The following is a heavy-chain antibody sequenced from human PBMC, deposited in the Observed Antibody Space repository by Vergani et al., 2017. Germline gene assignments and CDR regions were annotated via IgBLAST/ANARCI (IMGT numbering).Heavy chain of an antibody. D-gene: IGHD3-22*01. CDR1: GYSISSGYY. Sequence: QVQLQESGPGLVKPSETLSLTCAVSGYSISSGYYWGWIRQPPGKGLEWIGSIYHSGSTYYNPSLKSRVTISVDTSKNQFSLKLSSVTAADTAVYYCASYRYYYDSSGHPPFDYGGQGTLVTVSS. CDR2: IYHSGST. J-gene: IGHJ4*02. CDR3: ASYRYYYDSSGHPPFDY. V-gene: IGHV4-38-2*01.